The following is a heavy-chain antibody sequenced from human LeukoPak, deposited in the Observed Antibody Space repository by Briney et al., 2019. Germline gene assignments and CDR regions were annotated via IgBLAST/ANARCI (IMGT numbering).Heavy chain of an antibody. V-gene: IGHV3-48*01. Sequence: GGSLRLSCAASGFTFSSYSMNWVRQAPGKGLEWVSYISSSSSTIYYADSVKGRFTISRGNAKNSLYLQMNSLRAEDTAVYYCARDESSSWYYYGMDVWGQGTTVTVSS. D-gene: IGHD6-13*01. CDR2: ISSSSSTI. CDR1: GFTFSSYS. J-gene: IGHJ6*02. CDR3: ARDESSSWYYYGMDV.